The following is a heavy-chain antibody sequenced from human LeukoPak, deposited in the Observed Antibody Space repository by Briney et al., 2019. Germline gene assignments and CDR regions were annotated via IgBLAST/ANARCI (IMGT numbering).Heavy chain of an antibody. CDR1: GFTFTSSA. J-gene: IGHJ4*02. CDR3: AAGMVLLGSRSPYFDY. Sequence: SVKVSCKASGFTFTSSAVQWVRQARGQCLERIGWIVVGSGNTNYAQKFQERVTITRDMSTSTAYMELSSLRSEDTAVYYCAAGMVLLGSRSPYFDYWGQGTLVTVSS. D-gene: IGHD2-15*01. CDR2: IVVGSGNT. V-gene: IGHV1-58*01.